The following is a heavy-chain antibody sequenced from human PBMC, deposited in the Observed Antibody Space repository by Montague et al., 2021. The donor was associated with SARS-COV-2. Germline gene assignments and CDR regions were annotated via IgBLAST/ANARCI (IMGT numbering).Heavy chain of an antibody. V-gene: IGHV4-59*12. J-gene: IGHJ4*02. CDR3: ARGTAYDHVYY. D-gene: IGHD2-8*02. CDR2: THYSGTT. CDR1: SGSLSGYY. Sequence: SETLSLTCTASSGSLSGYYWNWIRQPPGKGLEWIGFTHYSGTTKYHPSLKSRLNMSLDTSKNQFSLTLNFVTAADTAIYYCARGTAYDHVYYWGQGAPVTVAS.